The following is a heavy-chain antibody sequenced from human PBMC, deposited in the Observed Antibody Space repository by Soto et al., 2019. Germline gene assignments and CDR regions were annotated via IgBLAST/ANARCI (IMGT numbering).Heavy chain of an antibody. CDR1: GGSISSSNW. J-gene: IGHJ5*02. CDR2: MYHSGST. CDR3: ARAHCSGGSCYSVQHWFDP. D-gene: IGHD2-15*01. Sequence: QVQLQESGPGLVKPSGTLSLTCAVSGGSISSSNWWSWVRQPPGKGLERIGEMYHSGSTNHNPSLKSRVTISVDKPKNQFCLKLSSGTAADTAVYYCARAHCSGGSCYSVQHWFDPWGQGTLVTVSS. V-gene: IGHV4-4*02.